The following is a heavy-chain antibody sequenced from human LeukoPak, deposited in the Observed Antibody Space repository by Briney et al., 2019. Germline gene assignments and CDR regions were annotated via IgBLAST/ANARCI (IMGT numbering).Heavy chain of an antibody. CDR1: GGSISSYY. Sequence: PSETLSLTCTVSGGSISSYYWSWIRQPPGKGLEWIGYIYYSGSTNYNPSLKSRVTISVDTSKNQFSLKLSSVTAADTAVYYCARDRKYYYDSSGWDAFDIWGQGTMVTVSS. CDR2: IYYSGST. D-gene: IGHD3-22*01. CDR3: ARDRKYYYDSSGWDAFDI. V-gene: IGHV4-59*01. J-gene: IGHJ3*02.